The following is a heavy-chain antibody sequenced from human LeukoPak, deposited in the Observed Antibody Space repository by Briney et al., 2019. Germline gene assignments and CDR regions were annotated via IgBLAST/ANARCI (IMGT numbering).Heavy chain of an antibody. CDR1: GGSISSYY. Sequence: KPSETLSLTCTVSGGSISSYYWSWIRQPAGKGLEWIGRIYTSGSTHYNPSLKSRVTISLDKSKNQFSLKLTSVTAADTAVYFCARDIVYLIDEDYGWGQGILVTVSS. J-gene: IGHJ4*02. D-gene: IGHD4-17*01. V-gene: IGHV4-4*07. CDR2: IYTSGST. CDR3: ARDIVYLIDEDYG.